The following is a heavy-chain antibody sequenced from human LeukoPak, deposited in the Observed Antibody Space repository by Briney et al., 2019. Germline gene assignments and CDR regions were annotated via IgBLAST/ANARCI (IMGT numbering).Heavy chain of an antibody. CDR3: ARDLGTHGGYVDP. J-gene: IGHJ5*02. D-gene: IGHD5-12*01. CDR2: ISTSDSTM. V-gene: IGHV3-48*03. Sequence: GSLRLSCAASGFIFSSYEMNWVRQAPGKGLEWVSYISTSDSTMYYADSVKGRFTISRDNAKNSLYLQMDSLRVEDTGIYYCARDLGTHGGYVDPWGQGTLVTVSS. CDR1: GFIFSSYE.